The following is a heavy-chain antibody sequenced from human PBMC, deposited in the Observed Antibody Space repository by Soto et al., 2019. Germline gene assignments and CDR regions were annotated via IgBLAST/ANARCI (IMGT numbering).Heavy chain of an antibody. Sequence: QITLKESGPTLVKPTQTLTLTCTLSGFSLSTSGVGVGWIRQPPGKALDWLALIFWDDDKRYSPSLKSRLTITKDTSKNQVVLTMTNMDPVDTATYYCAHSEGWELNFDYWGQGTLVTVSS. V-gene: IGHV2-5*02. J-gene: IGHJ4*02. D-gene: IGHD1-26*01. CDR1: GFSLSTSGVG. CDR2: IFWDDDK. CDR3: AHSEGWELNFDY.